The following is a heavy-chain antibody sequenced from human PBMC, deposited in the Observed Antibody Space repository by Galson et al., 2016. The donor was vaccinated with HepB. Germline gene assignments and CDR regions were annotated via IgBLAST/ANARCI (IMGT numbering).Heavy chain of an antibody. V-gene: IGHV1-24*01. Sequence: SVKVSCKVSGYTLTELAIHWVRQAPGKGLEWMGGFDPEHGERVYAQKFQGRVTVIDDTSTQTAYMVLNSLTSEDTAVYYCASEGGLYWGQGTLVTVSS. CDR2: FDPEHGER. CDR3: ASEGGLY. CDR1: GYTLTELA. D-gene: IGHD1-26*01. J-gene: IGHJ4*02.